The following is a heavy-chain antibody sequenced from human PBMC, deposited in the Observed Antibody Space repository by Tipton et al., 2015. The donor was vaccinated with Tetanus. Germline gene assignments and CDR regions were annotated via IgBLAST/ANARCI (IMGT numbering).Heavy chain of an antibody. D-gene: IGHD3-10*01. CDR1: GEPFSAYY. Sequence: AVYGEPFSAYYWSWIRQPPGKGLEWMGEIGHSGRTVYKPSLNSRITISIDTSKAQFSLKLISVTPADTAIYYCARTGWFGHMPAFDSWGLGTLVTVSS. J-gene: IGHJ4*02. CDR3: ARTGWFGHMPAFDS. CDR2: IGHSGRT. V-gene: IGHV4-34*01.